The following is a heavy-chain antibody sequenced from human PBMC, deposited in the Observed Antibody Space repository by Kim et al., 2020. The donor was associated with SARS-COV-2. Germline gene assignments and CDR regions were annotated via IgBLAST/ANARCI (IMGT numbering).Heavy chain of an antibody. D-gene: IGHD5-12*01. V-gene: IGHV3-30*04. CDR3: ARDCLVARGAFDS. CDR1: GFTFSSYA. J-gene: IGHJ3*02. Sequence: GGSLRLSCAASGFTFSSYAMHWVRQAPGKGLEWVAVISYDGSNKYYADSVKGRFTISRDNSKNTLYLKMNSLRAEDTAVYYGARDCLVARGAFDSWGQGTMVTVSS. CDR2: ISYDGSNK.